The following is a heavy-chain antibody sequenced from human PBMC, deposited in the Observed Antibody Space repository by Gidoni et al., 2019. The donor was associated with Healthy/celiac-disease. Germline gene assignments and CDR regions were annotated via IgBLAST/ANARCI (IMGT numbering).Heavy chain of an antibody. CDR1: AFTFSSYW. CDR2: IKQDGSEK. J-gene: IGHJ3*02. V-gene: IGHV3-7*03. CDR3: ARGTHPTDAFDI. Sequence: EVQLVESGGGLVQPGGSLRLSCAASAFTFSSYWMSWVRQAPGKGLEWVANIKQDGSEKYYVDSVKGRFTISRDNAKNSLYLQMNSLRAEDTAVYYCARGTHPTDAFDIWGQGTMVTVSS.